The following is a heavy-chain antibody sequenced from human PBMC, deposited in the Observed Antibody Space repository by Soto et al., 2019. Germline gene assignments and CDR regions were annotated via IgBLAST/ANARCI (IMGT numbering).Heavy chain of an antibody. CDR1: GYTFTSYG. Sequence: QVQLVQSGAEVKKPGASVKVSCKASGYTFTSYGISWVRQAPGQGLEWMGWISAYNGNTNYAQKIQGRVTMTTDTSTSTAYMELRSLRSDDTAVYYCARAYYDFWSGFISRYWFDPWGQGTLVTVSS. D-gene: IGHD3-3*01. CDR2: ISAYNGNT. J-gene: IGHJ5*02. V-gene: IGHV1-18*01. CDR3: ARAYYDFWSGFISRYWFDP.